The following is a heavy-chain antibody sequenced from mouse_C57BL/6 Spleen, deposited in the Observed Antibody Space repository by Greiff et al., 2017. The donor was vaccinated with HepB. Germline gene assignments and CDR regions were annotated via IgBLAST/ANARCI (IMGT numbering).Heavy chain of an antibody. CDR3: ARQTARGYFDY. V-gene: IGHV1-82*01. J-gene: IGHJ2*01. D-gene: IGHD3-2*01. Sequence: QVQLKESGPELVKPGASVKISCKASGYAFSSSWMNWVKQRPGKGLEWIGRIYPGDGDTNYNGKFKGKATLTADKSSSTAYMQLSSLTSEDSAVYFCARQTARGYFDYWGQGTTLTVSS. CDR1: GYAFSSSW. CDR2: IYPGDGDT.